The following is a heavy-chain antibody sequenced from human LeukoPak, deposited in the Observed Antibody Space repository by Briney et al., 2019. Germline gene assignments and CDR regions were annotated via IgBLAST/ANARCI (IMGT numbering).Heavy chain of an antibody. Sequence: SETLSLTCAVYGGSFSGDFWSWIRQSPGKGLEWIGEINHGGSTTYNPSLQSRVTMSVDTSTNQFSLKLSSVTAADTAVYYCARSSEGRYYYDSSGFSYYYYYMDVWGKGTTVTISS. D-gene: IGHD3-22*01. J-gene: IGHJ6*03. CDR1: GGSFSGDF. CDR3: ARSSEGRYYYDSSGFSYYYYYMDV. CDR2: INHGGST. V-gene: IGHV4-34*10.